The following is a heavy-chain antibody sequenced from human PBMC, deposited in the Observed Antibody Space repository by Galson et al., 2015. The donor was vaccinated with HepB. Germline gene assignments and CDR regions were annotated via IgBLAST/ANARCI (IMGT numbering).Heavy chain of an antibody. CDR1: GFTFSRYG. V-gene: IGHV3-33*01. CDR2: IWFDGSAT. D-gene: IGHD6-19*01. Sequence: SLRLSCAASGFTFSRYGMHWVRQAPGKGLEWVAAIWFDGSATFYRDSVKGRFSISRDDSKNILYLQMNSLRAEDRAVYSCARDAPFDSSGWTNWFDPWGQGTLVTVSS. J-gene: IGHJ5*02. CDR3: ARDAPFDSSGWTNWFDP.